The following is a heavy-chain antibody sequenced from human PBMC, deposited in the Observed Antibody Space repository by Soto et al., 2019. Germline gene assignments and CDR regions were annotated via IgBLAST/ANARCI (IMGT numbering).Heavy chain of an antibody. V-gene: IGHV3-74*01. CDR3: ARAPSTSSSGGFDY. D-gene: IGHD6-6*01. Sequence: GGSLRLSCAASGFTFSSYWMHWVRQAPGKGLVWVSRINSDGGSTNYADSVKGRFTISRDNAKNTLYLQMNSLRAEDTAVYYCARAPSTSSSGGFDYWGQGTLVTVSS. CDR2: INSDGGST. J-gene: IGHJ4*02. CDR1: GFTFSSYW.